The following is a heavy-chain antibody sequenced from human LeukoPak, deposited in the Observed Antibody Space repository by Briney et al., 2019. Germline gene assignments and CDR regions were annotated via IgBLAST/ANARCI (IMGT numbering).Heavy chain of an antibody. Sequence: GASVRVSCKASGYTFTGYYMHWVRQAPGQGLEWMGWINPNSGGTNYAQKFQGRVTMTRDTSISTAYMELSRLRSDDTAVYYCARDESGAKVFQHWGQGTLVTVSS. CDR2: INPNSGGT. V-gene: IGHV1-2*02. CDR1: GYTFTGYY. D-gene: IGHD1-26*01. CDR3: ARDESGAKVFQH. J-gene: IGHJ1*01.